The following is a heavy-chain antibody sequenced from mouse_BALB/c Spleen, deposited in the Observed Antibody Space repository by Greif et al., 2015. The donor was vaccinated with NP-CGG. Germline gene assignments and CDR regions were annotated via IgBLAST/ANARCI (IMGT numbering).Heavy chain of an antibody. CDR3: ARLSVENLGRFDY. J-gene: IGHJ2*01. V-gene: IGHV14-3*02. D-gene: IGHD4-1*01. CDR1: GFNIKDTY. Sequence: EVQLQQSGAELVKPGASVKLSCTASGFNIKDTYMHWVKQRPEQGLEWIGRIDPANGNTKYDPKFQGKATITADTSSNTAYLQLSSLTSEDTAVYYCARLSVENLGRFDYWGQGTTLTVSS. CDR2: IDPANGNT.